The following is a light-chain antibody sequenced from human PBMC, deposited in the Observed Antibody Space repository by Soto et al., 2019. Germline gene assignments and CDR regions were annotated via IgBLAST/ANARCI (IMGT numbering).Light chain of an antibody. CDR1: QDIGGY. J-gene: IGKJ5*01. Sequence: DIQVTQSPSSVSASVGDRVTITCRASQDIGGYLAWYQHKPGRAPELLIHAASRLQSGVPSRFSGSGSGTDFTLTINSPQPEDFATYYCQQAYSFPITFGQGTRLEIK. CDR2: AAS. CDR3: QQAYSFPIT. V-gene: IGKV1D-12*01.